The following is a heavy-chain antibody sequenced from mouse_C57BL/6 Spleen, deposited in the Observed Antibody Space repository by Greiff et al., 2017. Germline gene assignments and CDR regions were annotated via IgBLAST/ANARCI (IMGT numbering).Heavy chain of an antibody. CDR3: ARSRGTTVVGGYYSMDY. CDR1: GYTFTSYW. D-gene: IGHD1-1*01. J-gene: IGHJ4*01. V-gene: IGHV1-7*01. Sequence: VQLQQSGAELAKPGASVKLSCKASGYTFTSYWMHWVKQRPGQGLEWIGYINTSSGYTKYNQKFKDKATLTADKSSSTAYMQLSSLTYEDSAVYYCARSRGTTVVGGYYSMDYWGQGTSVTVSS. CDR2: INTSSGYT.